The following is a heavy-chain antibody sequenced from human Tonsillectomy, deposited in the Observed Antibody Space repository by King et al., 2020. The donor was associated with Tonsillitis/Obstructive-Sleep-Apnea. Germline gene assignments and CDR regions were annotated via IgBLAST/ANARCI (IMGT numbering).Heavy chain of an antibody. Sequence: VQLVESGGGLVQPGGSLRLSCTASGFTFSYYEMTWVRQAPGKGLEWVSFISSSGNTIYYADSVKGRFTISRDKAKNSTYLQMNSLKADDTAVYYCARDRYFVVLPCAVDAFDIWGEGTMVTVST. V-gene: IGHV3-48*03. D-gene: IGHD2-8*01. CDR1: GFTFSYYE. CDR3: ARDRYFVVLPCAVDAFDI. J-gene: IGHJ3*02. CDR2: ISSSGNTI.